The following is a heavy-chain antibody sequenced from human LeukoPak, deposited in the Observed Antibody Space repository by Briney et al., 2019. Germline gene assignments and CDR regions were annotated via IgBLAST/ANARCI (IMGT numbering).Heavy chain of an antibody. CDR1: GFTFDDYA. V-gene: IGHV3-9*01. CDR2: ISWNNGSI. D-gene: IGHD7-27*01. CDR3: AKDILGNPYNYFDY. J-gene: IGHJ4*02. Sequence: PGGSLRLSCAASGFTFDDYAIHWVRQAPGKGLEWVSGISWNNGSIGYADSVKGRFTISRDNAKNSLYLQMNSLRAEDTALYYCAKDILGNPYNYFDYWGQGTLVTVSS.